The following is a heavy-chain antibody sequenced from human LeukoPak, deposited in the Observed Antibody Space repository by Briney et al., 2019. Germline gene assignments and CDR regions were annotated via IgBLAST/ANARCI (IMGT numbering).Heavy chain of an antibody. Sequence: SETLSLTCSVSGGSISSTSYYWGWIRQPPGKGLEWTGSIYYSAITNYNPSLKSRVTISVDTSKNQFSLKLSSVTAADTAVYYCARGRYGMDVWGQGTTVTVSS. CDR2: IYYSAIT. CDR1: GGSISSTSYY. J-gene: IGHJ6*02. V-gene: IGHV4-39*07. CDR3: ARGRYGMDV.